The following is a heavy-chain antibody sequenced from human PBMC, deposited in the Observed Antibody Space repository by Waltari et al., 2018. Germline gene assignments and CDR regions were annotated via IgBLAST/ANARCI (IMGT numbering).Heavy chain of an antibody. V-gene: IGHV4-38-2*02. D-gene: IGHD2-21*02. J-gene: IGHJ5*02. CDR3: ARGWWLGYCGSGCYRSRGWFDP. CDR2: FYHGGTS. CDR1: GYSITSGYY. Sequence: QVQLQESGPGLVRPSETLSLSCTVSGYSITSGYYWAWIRQPPGRGLEWIGSFYHGGTSHFNPPLKSLATISEDTSKNQFFLKRISVTAAETAIYYCARGWWLGYCGSGCYRSRGWFDPWGQGTLVTVSS.